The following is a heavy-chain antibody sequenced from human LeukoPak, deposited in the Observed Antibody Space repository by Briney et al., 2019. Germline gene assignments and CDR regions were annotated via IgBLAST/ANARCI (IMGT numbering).Heavy chain of an antibody. Sequence: SETLSLTCAVSGGSFSDYYWSWIRQSPIKGLEWIGEINHSGSTHYNPSLKSRVTISVDMSKNQFSLRLTSVTAADTAVYYCARKEGGQLVNTRRWFDPWGQGTLVTVSS. CDR2: INHSGST. D-gene: IGHD6-13*01. V-gene: IGHV4-34*01. CDR3: ARKEGGQLVNTRRWFDP. CDR1: GGSFSDYY. J-gene: IGHJ5*02.